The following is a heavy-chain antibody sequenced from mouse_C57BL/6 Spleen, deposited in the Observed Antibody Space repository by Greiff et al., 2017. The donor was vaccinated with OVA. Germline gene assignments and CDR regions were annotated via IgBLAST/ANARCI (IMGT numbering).Heavy chain of an antibody. V-gene: IGHV5-4*01. J-gene: IGHJ4*01. Sequence: EVKVVESGGGLVKPGGSLKLSCAASGFTFSSYAMSWVRQTPEKRLEWVATISDGGSYTYYPDNVKGRFTISRDNAKNNLYLQMSHLKSEDTAMYYCARESYDYDEAMDYWGQGTSVTVSS. CDR1: GFTFSSYA. D-gene: IGHD2-4*01. CDR2: ISDGGSYT. CDR3: ARESYDYDEAMDY.